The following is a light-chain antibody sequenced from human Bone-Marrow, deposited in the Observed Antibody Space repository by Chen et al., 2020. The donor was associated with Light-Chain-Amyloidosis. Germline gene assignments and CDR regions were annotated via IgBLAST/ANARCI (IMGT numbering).Light chain of an antibody. CDR1: SSNIGAGYD. CDR3: QSFDSSLSGSAVV. Sequence: QSVLTKPPSVSGAPGQRVTISCTGSSSNIGAGYDVRWYQQLPGTAPKLLIYGDSNRPSGVPDRFSGSKSGTSASLAITGLQADDEAHYYCQSFDSSLSGSAVVFGGGTKLTVL. J-gene: IGLJ2*01. V-gene: IGLV1-40*01. CDR2: GDS.